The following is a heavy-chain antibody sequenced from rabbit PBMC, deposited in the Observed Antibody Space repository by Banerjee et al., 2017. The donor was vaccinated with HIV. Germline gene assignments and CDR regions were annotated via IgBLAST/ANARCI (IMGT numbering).Heavy chain of an antibody. CDR2: IYAGSSGST. CDR3: ASSYAGYAGYDYAMNL. V-gene: IGHV1S40*01. Sequence: QSLEESGGDLVKPGASLTLTCTASGFSFSSSYYMCWVRQAPGKGLEWIACIYAGSSGSTYYASWAKGRFTISKTSSTTVTLQMTSLTAADTATYFCASSYAGYAGYDYAMNLWGPGTLVTVS. CDR1: GFSFSSSYY. D-gene: IGHD6-1*01. J-gene: IGHJ4*01.